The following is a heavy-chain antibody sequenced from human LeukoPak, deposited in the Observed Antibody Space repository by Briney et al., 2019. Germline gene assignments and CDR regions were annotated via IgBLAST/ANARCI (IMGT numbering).Heavy chain of an antibody. CDR1: GGSFSGYY. V-gene: IGHV4-34*01. CDR3: ARWYSLYYYGSGSYGYYYGMDV. J-gene: IGHJ6*02. CDR2: INHSGST. Sequence: PSETLSLTCAVYGGSFSGYYWSWIRQPPGKGLEWIGEINHSGSTNYNPSLKSRVTISVDTSKNQFSLKLSSVTAADTAVYYCARWYSLYYYGSGSYGYYYGMDVWGQGTTVTVSS. D-gene: IGHD3-10*01.